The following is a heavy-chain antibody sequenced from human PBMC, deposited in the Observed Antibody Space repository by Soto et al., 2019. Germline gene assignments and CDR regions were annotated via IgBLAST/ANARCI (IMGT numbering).Heavy chain of an antibody. CDR1: GVTFSSYA. CDR2: ISGSGGST. D-gene: IGHD5-18*01. V-gene: IGHV3-23*01. J-gene: IGHJ6*04. CDR3: AKVDTTMFRFREYNYGMDV. Sequence: PGGSLRLSCAASGVTFSSYALSWVSQAPGKGLDWVATISGSGGSTYYADSVKGRVTISRDNSKNTLDLQRNSLRAEATAVYYCAKVDTTMFRFREYNYGMDVWGEGTTVTVSS.